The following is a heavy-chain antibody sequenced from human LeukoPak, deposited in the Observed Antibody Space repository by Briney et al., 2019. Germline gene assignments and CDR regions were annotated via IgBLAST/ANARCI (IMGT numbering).Heavy chain of an antibody. CDR2: INPNSGGT. CDR3: ARAQGVAAAGSYYYYGMDV. J-gene: IGHJ6*02. Sequence: ASVKVSCKASGYTFTGYYMHWVRQAPGQGLEWMGWINPNSGGTNYAQKFQGWVTMTRDTSISTAYMELSRLRSEDTAVYYCARAQGVAAAGSYYYYGMDVWGQGTTVTVSS. D-gene: IGHD6-13*01. V-gene: IGHV1-2*04. CDR1: GYTFTGYY.